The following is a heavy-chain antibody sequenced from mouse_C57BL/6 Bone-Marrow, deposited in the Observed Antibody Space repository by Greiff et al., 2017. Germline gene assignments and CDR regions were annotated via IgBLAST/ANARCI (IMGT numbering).Heavy chain of an antibody. D-gene: IGHD4-1*01. CDR2: IRSKSNNYAT. V-gene: IGHV10-1*01. Sequence: EVKLVESGGGLVQPKGSLKLSCAASGFSFNTYAMNWVRQAPGKGLEWVARIRSKSNNYATYYADSVKDRFTISRDDSESMLYLQMNNLKTEDTAMYYCVRHGDGTDYWGQGTTLTVSS. CDR1: GFSFNTYA. J-gene: IGHJ2*01. CDR3: VRHGDGTDY.